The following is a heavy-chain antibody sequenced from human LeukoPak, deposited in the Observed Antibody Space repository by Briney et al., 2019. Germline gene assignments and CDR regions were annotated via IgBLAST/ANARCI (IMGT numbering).Heavy chain of an antibody. V-gene: IGHV3-21*01. CDR3: ARDSNRRDYYDSSGYLNWFDP. Sequence: PGGSLRLSCAASGFTFSSHSMNWVRQAPGKGLEWVSSISSSSSYIYYADSVKGRFTISRDNAKNSLYLQMNSLRAEDTAVYYCARDSNRRDYYDSSGYLNWFDPWGQGTLVTVSS. CDR2: ISSSSSYI. CDR1: GFTFSSHS. J-gene: IGHJ5*02. D-gene: IGHD3-22*01.